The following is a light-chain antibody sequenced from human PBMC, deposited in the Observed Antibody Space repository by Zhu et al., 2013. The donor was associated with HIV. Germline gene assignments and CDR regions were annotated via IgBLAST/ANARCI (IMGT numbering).Light chain of an antibody. CDR3: LQHISYPWT. Sequence: IQLTQSPPSLSASVGDRVTITCQASQDINNYLNWYQQKPGKAPKLLIYDVSNLEAGVPSRFSGSGSGTEFTLTISSLQPEDFATYYCLQHISYPWTFGQGTKVEIK. CDR1: QDINNY. J-gene: IGKJ1*01. V-gene: IGKV1-33*01. CDR2: DVS.